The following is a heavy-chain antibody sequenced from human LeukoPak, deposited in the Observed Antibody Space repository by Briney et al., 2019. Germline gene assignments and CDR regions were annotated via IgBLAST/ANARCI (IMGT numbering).Heavy chain of an antibody. CDR1: GGSFSGYY. CDR3: ARGLGEDTAMAFDY. CDR2: INHSGST. D-gene: IGHD5-18*01. J-gene: IGHJ4*02. V-gene: IGHV4-34*01. Sequence: SETLSLTCAVYGGSFSGYYWSWIRQPPGKGLEWIGEINHSGSTNYNPSLRSRVTISVDTSKNQFSLKLSSVTAADTAVYYCARGLGEDTAMAFDYWGQGTLVTVSS.